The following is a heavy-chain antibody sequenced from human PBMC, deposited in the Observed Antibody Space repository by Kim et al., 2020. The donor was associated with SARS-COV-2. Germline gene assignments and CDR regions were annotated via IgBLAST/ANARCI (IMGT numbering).Heavy chain of an antibody. CDR3: AKDQKRRYYYYYGMDV. CDR2: IYSGGSST. J-gene: IGHJ6*02. D-gene: IGHD3-3*01. V-gene: IGHV3-23*03. CDR1: GFTFSSYA. Sequence: GGSLRLSCAASGFTFSSYAMSWVRQAPGKGLEWVSVIYSGGSSTYYADSVKGRFTISRDNSKNTLYLQMNSLRAEDTAVYYCAKDQKRRYYYYYGMDVWGQGTTVTVSS.